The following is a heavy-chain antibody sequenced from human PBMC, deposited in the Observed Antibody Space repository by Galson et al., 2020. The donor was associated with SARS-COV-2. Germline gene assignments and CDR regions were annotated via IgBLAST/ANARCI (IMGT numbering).Heavy chain of an antibody. CDR3: ARLHDILTGGGWFDP. D-gene: IGHD3-9*01. CDR1: GFTFSSYW. V-gene: IGHV3-7*03. CDR2: IKQDGSEK. Sequence: GESLKISCAASGFTFSSYWMSWVRQAPGKGLEWVANIKQDGSEKYYVDSVKGRFTISRDNAKNSLYLQMNSLRAEDTAVYYCARLHDILTGGGWFDPWGQGTLVTVSS. J-gene: IGHJ5*02.